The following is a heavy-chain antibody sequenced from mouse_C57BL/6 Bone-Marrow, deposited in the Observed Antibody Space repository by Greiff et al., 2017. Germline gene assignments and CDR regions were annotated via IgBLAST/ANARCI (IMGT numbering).Heavy chain of an antibody. CDR3: ARTLLLDAMDY. CDR2: ISSGSSTI. V-gene: IGHV5-17*01. D-gene: IGHD1-1*01. Sequence: EVKLVESGGGLVKPGGSLKLSCAASGFTFSDYGMHWVRQAPEKGLEWVAYISSGSSTIYYADTVKGRFTISRDNAKNTLFLQMTSLRSEDTAMYYCARTLLLDAMDYGGQGTSVTVSS. J-gene: IGHJ4*01. CDR1: GFTFSDYG.